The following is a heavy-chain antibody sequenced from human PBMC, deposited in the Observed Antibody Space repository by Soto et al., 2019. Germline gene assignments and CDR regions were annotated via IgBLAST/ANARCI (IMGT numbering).Heavy chain of an antibody. D-gene: IGHD3-16*02. Sequence: SETLSLTCTVSGGSISSYYWSWIRQPPGKGLEWIGYIYYSGSTNYNPSLKSRVTISVDTSKNQFSLKLSSVTAADTAVYYCARDKGYIWGSYRKSDAFDIWGQGTMVTVSS. CDR3: ARDKGYIWGSYRKSDAFDI. J-gene: IGHJ3*02. V-gene: IGHV4-59*01. CDR2: IYYSGST. CDR1: GGSISSYY.